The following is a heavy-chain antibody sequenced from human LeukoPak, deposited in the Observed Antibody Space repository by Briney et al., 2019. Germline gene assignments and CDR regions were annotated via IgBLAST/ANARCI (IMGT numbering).Heavy chain of an antibody. D-gene: IGHD2-15*01. CDR3: ARGIVVVAQLGYYYYMDV. J-gene: IGHJ6*03. Sequence: SETLSLTCAVYGGSFSGYYWSWIRQPAGKGLEWIGRIYTIGSTNYNPSLKSRVTISGDTSKNQFSLKLSSATAADTAVYYCARGIVVVAQLGYYYYMDVWGKGTTVTISS. CDR1: GGSFSGYY. CDR2: IYTIGST. V-gene: IGHV4-59*10.